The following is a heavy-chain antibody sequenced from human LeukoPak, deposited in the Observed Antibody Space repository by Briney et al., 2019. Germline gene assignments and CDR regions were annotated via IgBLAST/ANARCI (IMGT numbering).Heavy chain of an antibody. J-gene: IGHJ4*02. D-gene: IGHD6-19*01. CDR1: GGSISSYY. CDR2: IYYSGST. V-gene: IGHV4-59*08. Sequence: SETLSLTCTVSGGSISSYYWSWIRQPPGKGLEWIGYIYYSGSTNYNPSLKSRVTISVDTSKNQFSLKLSSVTAADTAVYYCARQFRGWSTFDYWGQGTLVTVSS. CDR3: ARQFRGWSTFDY.